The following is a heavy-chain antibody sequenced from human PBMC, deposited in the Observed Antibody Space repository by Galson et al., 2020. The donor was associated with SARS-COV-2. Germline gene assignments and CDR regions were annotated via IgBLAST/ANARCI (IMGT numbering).Heavy chain of an antibody. J-gene: IGHJ5*02. CDR3: ARVGYGSGWDHYWFDP. Sequence: SETLSLTCIVSGGSIDNYYWSWIRQPPGKGLEWLGYIYYSGSTNYNPSLKSRVTILLDTPKNQFSLKLRSVTAADTAVYYCARVGYGSGWDHYWFDPWGQGTLVTVSS. CDR2: IYYSGST. V-gene: IGHV4-59*01. CDR1: GGSIDNYY. D-gene: IGHD6-19*01.